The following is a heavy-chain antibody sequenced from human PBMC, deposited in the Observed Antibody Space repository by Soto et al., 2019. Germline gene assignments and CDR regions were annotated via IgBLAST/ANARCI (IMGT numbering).Heavy chain of an antibody. CDR3: AKDSDREYFQH. CDR1: RFTSGYHG. CDR2: ISASDGGA. D-gene: IGHD3-10*01. Sequence: GGSLRLSCAASRFTSGYHGMSWVRQAPEKGLEWVSGISASDGGAYYADSVKGRFTISRDNSENTLYLQMNSLRVEDTAVYYCAKDSDREYFQHWGQGTLVTVSS. V-gene: IGHV3-23*01. J-gene: IGHJ1*01.